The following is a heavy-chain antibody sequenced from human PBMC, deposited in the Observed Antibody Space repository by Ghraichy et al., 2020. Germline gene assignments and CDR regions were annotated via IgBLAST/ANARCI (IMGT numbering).Heavy chain of an antibody. CDR1: GGTFSSYA. Sequence: SVKVSCKASGGTFSSYAISWVRQAPGQGLEWMGGIIPIFGTANYAQKFQGRVTITADESTSTAYMELSSLRSEDTAVYYCARGDLSGYCSSTSCYYYYMDVWGKGTTVTVSS. CDR3: ARGDLSGYCSSTSCYYYYMDV. CDR2: IIPIFGTA. D-gene: IGHD2-2*01. V-gene: IGHV1-69*13. J-gene: IGHJ6*03.